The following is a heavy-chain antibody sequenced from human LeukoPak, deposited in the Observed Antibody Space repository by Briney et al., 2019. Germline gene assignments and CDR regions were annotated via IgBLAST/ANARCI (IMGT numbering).Heavy chain of an antibody. CDR2: ISGSGGST. CDR3: AKVDYDILTGTD. CDR1: GFTFSSFA. V-gene: IGHV3-23*01. D-gene: IGHD3-9*01. Sequence: GGSLRLSCAASGFTFSSFAMSWVRQAPGRGLEWVSAISGSGGSTYYADSVKGRFTISRDNSKNTLYLQMNSLRAEDTAVYYCAKVDYDILTGTDWGQGTLVTVSS. J-gene: IGHJ4*02.